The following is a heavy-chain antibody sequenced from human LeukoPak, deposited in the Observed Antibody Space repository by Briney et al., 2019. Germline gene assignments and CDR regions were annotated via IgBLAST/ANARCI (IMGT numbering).Heavy chain of an antibody. CDR2: ISRDGST. J-gene: IGHJ4*02. D-gene: IGHD1-26*01. CDR3: TTSSGWYSLNY. Sequence: SETLSLTCAVSGDSISSALWWNWVLQPPGKGLDWIGEISRDGSTKYNPSLKNRVTISKDNSKNQFSLKLNSVTAADTAVYYCTTSSGWYSLNYWGQGVLITVSS. CDR1: GDSISSALW. V-gene: IGHV4-4*02.